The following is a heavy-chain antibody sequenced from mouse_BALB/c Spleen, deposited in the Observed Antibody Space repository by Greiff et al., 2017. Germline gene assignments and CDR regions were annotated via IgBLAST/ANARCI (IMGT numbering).Heavy chain of an antibody. D-gene: IGHD2-2*01. CDR1: GFTFSSYW. CDR2: IRLKSDNYAT. CDR3: TGWLEGFAY. J-gene: IGHJ3*01. Sequence: EVKVEESGGGLVQPGGSMKLSCVASGFTFSSYWMSWVRQSPEKGLEWVAEIRLKSDNYATHYAESVKGKFTISRDDSKSRLYLQMNSLRAEDTGIYYCTGWLEGFAYWGQGTLVTVSA. V-gene: IGHV6-3*01.